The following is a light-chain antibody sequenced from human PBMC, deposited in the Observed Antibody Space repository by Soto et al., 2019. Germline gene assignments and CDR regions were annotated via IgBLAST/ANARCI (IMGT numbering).Light chain of an antibody. CDR2: VNSDGSH. Sequence: QPVLTQSPSASASLGASVKLTCTLSSGHSSYAIAWHQQQPEKGPRYLMKVNSDGSHSKGDGIPDRFSGSSSGAERYLTISSLQSEDEADYYCQTWGTGPLVFGGGTQLTVL. J-gene: IGLJ2*01. CDR1: SGHSSYA. CDR3: QTWGTGPLV. V-gene: IGLV4-69*01.